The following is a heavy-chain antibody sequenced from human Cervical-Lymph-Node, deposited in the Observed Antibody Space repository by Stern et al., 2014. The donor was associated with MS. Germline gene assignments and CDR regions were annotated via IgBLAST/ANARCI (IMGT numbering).Heavy chain of an antibody. Sequence: QVQLQESGPGLVKPSQTLSLTCTVSGASISTVGYYWSWIRQHPGKGIEWIAYISYIGSTSYNPSLKSRVSISADTSKNQFSLNLTSVTAADTALYYCARSDRLWGSFDYWGQGTLVAVSS. V-gene: IGHV4-31*03. J-gene: IGHJ4*02. CDR3: ARSDRLWGSFDY. D-gene: IGHD3-16*01. CDR2: ISYIGST. CDR1: GASISTVGYY.